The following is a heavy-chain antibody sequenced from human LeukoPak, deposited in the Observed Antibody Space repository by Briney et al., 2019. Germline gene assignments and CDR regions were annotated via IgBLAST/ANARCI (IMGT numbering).Heavy chain of an antibody. CDR2: ITSRDGTT. CDR1: GFTFNIYA. CDR3: VRDRPNYYDSSGHYYRRTGDY. D-gene: IGHD3-22*01. V-gene: IGHV3-23*01. Sequence: LTGGSLRLSCAASGFTFNIYAMSWVRQTPGKGLEWVSSITSRDGTTYYTDSVKGRFTISRDNSENTLYLQMNSLRAEDTAIYYCVRDRPNYYDSSGHYYRRTGDYWGQGTLVTVSS. J-gene: IGHJ4*02.